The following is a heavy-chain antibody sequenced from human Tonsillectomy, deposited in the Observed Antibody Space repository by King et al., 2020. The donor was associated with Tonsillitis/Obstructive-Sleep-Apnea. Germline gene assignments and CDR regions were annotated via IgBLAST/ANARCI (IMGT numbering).Heavy chain of an antibody. D-gene: IGHD6-13*01. J-gene: IGHJ4*02. CDR3: ARRIASAGYSFDY. CDR2: IYYSGTT. Sequence: VQLQESGPGLVEPSETLSLTCTVSGDSVSSGSYYWTWIRQPPGKGLEGIGVIYYSGTTNYHPSLKSRVTVSVDTANNQFSLKLSSVTAADTAVYYCARRIASAGYSFDYWGRGTLVTVSS. V-gene: IGHV4-61*01. CDR1: GDSVSSGSYY.